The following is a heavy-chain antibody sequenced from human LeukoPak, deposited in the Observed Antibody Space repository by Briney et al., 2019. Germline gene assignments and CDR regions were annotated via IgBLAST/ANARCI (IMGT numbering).Heavy chain of an antibody. J-gene: IGHJ4*02. CDR3: AKPNYYDSSGYYYSLDY. CDR1: GFTFSSYG. CDR2: IWYDGSNK. D-gene: IGHD3-22*01. V-gene: IGHV3-33*06. Sequence: PRGSLRLSCAASGFTFSSYGMHWVRQAPGKGLEWVAVIWYDGSNKYYADSVKGRFTISRDNSKNTLYLQMNSLRAEDTAVYYCAKPNYYDSSGYYYSLDYWGQGTLVTVSS.